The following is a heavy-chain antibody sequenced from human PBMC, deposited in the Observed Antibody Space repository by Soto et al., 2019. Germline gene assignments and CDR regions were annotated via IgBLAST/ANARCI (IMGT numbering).Heavy chain of an antibody. CDR1: GYAFTTYG. CDR2: ISAHNGNP. Sequence: QVHLVQSGAEVKKPGASVKVSCKGSGYAFTTYGITWVRQAPGQGLEWMGWISAHNGNPNDAQKPQGRVTVTRDTSTSTAYMELRSLRSDDTAVYYCARGRYGDYWGQGALVTVSS. D-gene: IGHD1-1*01. V-gene: IGHV1-18*01. CDR3: ARGRYGDY. J-gene: IGHJ4*02.